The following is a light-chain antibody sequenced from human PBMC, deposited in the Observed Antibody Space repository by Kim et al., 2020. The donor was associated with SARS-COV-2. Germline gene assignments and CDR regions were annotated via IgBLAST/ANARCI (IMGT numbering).Light chain of an antibody. CDR1: ISNS. CDR2: AAS. Sequence: ISNSLAWYQQTPGKAPNLLLYAASRLESGVPSRFSVSGSGTDYTLTISSLQPEDFATYYCQQYYTTRATFGQGTKVDIK. J-gene: IGKJ1*01. V-gene: IGKV1-NL1*01. CDR3: QQYYTTRAT.